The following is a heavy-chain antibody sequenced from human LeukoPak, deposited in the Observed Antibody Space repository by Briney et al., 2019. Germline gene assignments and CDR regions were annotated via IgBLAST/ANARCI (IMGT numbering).Heavy chain of an antibody. CDR3: ASCDVLLWFGELFGAFDI. CDR2: IHYSGST. J-gene: IGHJ3*02. CDR1: GGSVSSYY. Sequence: PSETLSLTCTVSGGSVSSYYWSWIRQPPGKGLEWIGYIHYSGSTNYNPSLKSRVTISVDTSKNQFSLKLSSVTAADTAVYYCASCDVLLWFGELFGAFDIWGQGTMVTVSS. V-gene: IGHV4-59*08. D-gene: IGHD3-10*01.